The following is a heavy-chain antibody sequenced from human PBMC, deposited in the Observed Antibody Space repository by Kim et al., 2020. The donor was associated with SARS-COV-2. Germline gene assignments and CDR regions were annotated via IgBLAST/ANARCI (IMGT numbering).Heavy chain of an antibody. D-gene: IGHD3-16*02. CDR2: IYYSGST. CDR1: GGSISSYY. Sequence: SETLSLTCTVSGGSISSYYWSWIRQPPGKGLEWIGYIYYSGSTNYNPSLKSRVTISVDTSKNQFSLKLSSVTAADTAVYYCARVEGDYVWGSYRYSRWGQGTLVTVSS. V-gene: IGHV4-59*13. CDR3: ARVEGDYVWGSYRYSR. J-gene: IGHJ4*02.